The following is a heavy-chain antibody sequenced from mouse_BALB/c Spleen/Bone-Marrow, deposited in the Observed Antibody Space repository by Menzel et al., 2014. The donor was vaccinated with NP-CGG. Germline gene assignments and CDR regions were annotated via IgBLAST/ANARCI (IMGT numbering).Heavy chain of an antibody. Sequence: VKLVESGPGLVAPSQSLSIPCTVSGFSLTDYGVSWIRQPPGKGLEWLGVIWGGGSTYYNSALKSRLSISKDNSKSQVFLKLNSLQTVDTAMYYCAKLGRSYYYSDVWGAGTTATVSS. CDR1: GFSLTDYG. D-gene: IGHD1-1*01. CDR2: IWGGGST. CDR3: AKLGRSYYYSDV. J-gene: IGHJ1*01. V-gene: IGHV2-6-5*01.